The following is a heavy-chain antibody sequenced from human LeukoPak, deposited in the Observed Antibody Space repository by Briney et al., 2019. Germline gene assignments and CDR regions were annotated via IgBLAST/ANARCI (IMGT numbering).Heavy chain of an antibody. Sequence: QTGGSLRLSCAASGFTFSSYAMHWVRQAPGKGLEWVAVISYDGSNKYYADSVKCRFTISRDNSKNTLYLQMNSLRAEDTAVYYCAREDNYGSYYYYGMDVWGQGTTVTVSS. V-gene: IGHV3-30-3*01. CDR1: GFTFSSYA. D-gene: IGHD4-17*01. CDR2: ISYDGSNK. J-gene: IGHJ6*02. CDR3: AREDNYGSYYYYGMDV.